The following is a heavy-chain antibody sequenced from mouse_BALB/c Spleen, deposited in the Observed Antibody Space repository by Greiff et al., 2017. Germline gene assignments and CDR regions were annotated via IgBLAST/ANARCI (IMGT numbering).Heavy chain of an antibody. J-gene: IGHJ2*01. V-gene: IGHV5-17*02. CDR3: ARNYYGSHRVFDY. CDR2: ISSGSSTI. D-gene: IGHD1-1*01. CDR1: GFTFSSFG. Sequence: EVQVVESGGGLVQPGGSRKLSCAASGFTFSSFGMHWVRQAPEKGLEWVAYISSGSSTIYYADTVKGRFTISRDNPKNTLFLQMTSLRSEDTAMYYCARNYYGSHRVFDYWGQGTTLTVSS.